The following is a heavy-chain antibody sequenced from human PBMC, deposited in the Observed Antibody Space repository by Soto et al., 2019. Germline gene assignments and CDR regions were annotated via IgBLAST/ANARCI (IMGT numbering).Heavy chain of an antibody. CDR1: GGSFSGCY. CDR3: ALGGVHYDILACYPRDYYYGMDV. Sequence: SETLSLTCAVYGGSFSGCYWSWIRQPPGKGLEWIGEINHSGSTYYNPSLKSRVTIAVDTSKNQFSLKLSSVTAADTAVYYCALGGVHYDILACYPRDYYYGMDVWGQGTTVTVSS. CDR2: INHSGST. V-gene: IGHV4-34*09. J-gene: IGHJ6*02. D-gene: IGHD3-9*01.